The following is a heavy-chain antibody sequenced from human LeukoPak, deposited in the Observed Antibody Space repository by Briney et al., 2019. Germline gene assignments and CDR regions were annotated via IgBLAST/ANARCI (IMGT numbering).Heavy chain of an antibody. CDR1: GFTFGDYA. J-gene: IGHJ4*02. V-gene: IGHV3-49*04. CDR3: TTAMIVVVTPVMFDY. Sequence: GGSLRLSCTASGFTFGDYAMSWVRQAPGKGLEWVGFVRSKAYGGTTEYAASVKGRFTISRDDSKSIAYLQMNSLKTEDTAVYYCTTAMIVVVTPVMFDYCGQGTLVTVSS. D-gene: IGHD3-22*01. CDR2: VRSKAYGGTT.